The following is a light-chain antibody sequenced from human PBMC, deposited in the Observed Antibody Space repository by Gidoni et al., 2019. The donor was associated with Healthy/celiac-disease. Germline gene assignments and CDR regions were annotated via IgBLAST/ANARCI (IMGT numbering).Light chain of an antibody. V-gene: IGKV3-15*01. J-gene: IGKJ2*01. CDR2: CAA. CDR1: QSVSSN. CDR3: QQYNNWPPYT. Sequence: EIVMPQSPPTLSVSPGERATPSCRARQSVSSNLAWYQQKPGQAPRLLIYCAATSATGSPARCSGSGSGTEFSLTISSLQSEDFAVYYCQQYNNWPPYTFGQGTKLEIK.